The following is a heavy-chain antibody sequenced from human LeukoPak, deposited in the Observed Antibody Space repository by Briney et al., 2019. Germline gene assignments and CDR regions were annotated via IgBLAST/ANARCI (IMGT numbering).Heavy chain of an antibody. CDR3: ARREYYDSRGYFDY. CDR2: IYYSGST. V-gene: IGHV4-39*01. Sequence: SETLSLTCTVSGGSISSSSYYWGWIRQPPGKGLEWIGSIYYSGSTYYNPSLKSRITISIDTSKNQFSLKLSSVTAADTAVYYCARREYYDSRGYFDYWGQGTLVTVSS. D-gene: IGHD3-22*01. J-gene: IGHJ4*02. CDR1: GGSISSSSYY.